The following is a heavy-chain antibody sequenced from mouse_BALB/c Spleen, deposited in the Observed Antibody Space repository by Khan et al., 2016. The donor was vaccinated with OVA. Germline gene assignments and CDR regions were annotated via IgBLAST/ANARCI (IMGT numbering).Heavy chain of an antibody. CDR2: TNPTNGRT. J-gene: IGHJ2*01. V-gene: IGHV1S81*02. CDR3: ARIKKIVATYFDY. Sequence: QVQLQQPGAGLVKAGASVKMSCKASGYTFTSYWMHWVKQRLGQGLEWFAETNPTNGRTYYNEKFKSKATLTVDKSSSTAYMLLSGPTVGDSAGYYCARIKKIVATYFDYWGQGTTLTVSS. D-gene: IGHD1-1*01. CDR1: GYTFTSYW.